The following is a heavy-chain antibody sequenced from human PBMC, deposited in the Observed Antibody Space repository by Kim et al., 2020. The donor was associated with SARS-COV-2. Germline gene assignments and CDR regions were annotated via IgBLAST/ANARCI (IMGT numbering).Heavy chain of an antibody. V-gene: IGHV1-18*01. J-gene: IGHJ3*02. Sequence: QKLQGRVTMTTDTSTSTAYMELRSLRSDDTAVYYCAADRWFGESRGAFDIWGQGTMVTVSS. CDR3: AADRWFGESRGAFDI. D-gene: IGHD3-10*01.